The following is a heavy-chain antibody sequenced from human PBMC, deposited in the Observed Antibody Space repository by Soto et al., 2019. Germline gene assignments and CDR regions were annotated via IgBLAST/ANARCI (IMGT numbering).Heavy chain of an antibody. CDR1: GYTFTSYG. V-gene: IGHV1-18*01. CDR3: ARVGRDYIWGSYRMAGKMSDDYYYYYMDV. Sequence: ASVKVSCKASGYTFTSYGISWVRQAPGQGLEWMGWISAYNGNTNYAQKLQGRVTMTTDTSTSTAYMELRSLRSDDTAVYYCARVGRDYIWGSYRMAGKMSDDYYYYYMDVWGKGTTVTVSS. J-gene: IGHJ6*03. D-gene: IGHD3-16*02. CDR2: ISAYNGNT.